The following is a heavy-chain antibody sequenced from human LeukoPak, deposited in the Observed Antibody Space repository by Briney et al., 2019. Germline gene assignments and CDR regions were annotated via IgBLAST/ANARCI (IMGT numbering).Heavy chain of an antibody. V-gene: IGHV3-23*01. J-gene: IGHJ4*02. CDR3: AKEKKSGGWPIDY. CDR2: ISGSGGST. D-gene: IGHD2-15*01. CDR1: GFTFSSYA. Sequence: PGGSLRLSCAASGFTFSSYAMSWVRQAPGKGLEWVSIISGSGGSTYYADSVKGRFTISRDNSQNTLYLQMNSLRADDTAVYHCAKEKKSGGWPIDYWGQGALVTVSS.